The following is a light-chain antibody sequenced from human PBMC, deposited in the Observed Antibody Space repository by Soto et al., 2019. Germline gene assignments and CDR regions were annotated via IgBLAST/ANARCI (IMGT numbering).Light chain of an antibody. Sequence: DIVMTQSPDSLAVSLGERATINCKSSQSVLYSSNNKNYLAWYQQKPGQPPKLLIYWASTREYGVPDRFSGSGSGSDFTLTISSLQAEDVAVYYCQQYYTIPLIFGGGTKVEIK. V-gene: IGKV4-1*01. J-gene: IGKJ4*01. CDR1: QSVLYSSNNKNY. CDR3: QQYYTIPLI. CDR2: WAS.